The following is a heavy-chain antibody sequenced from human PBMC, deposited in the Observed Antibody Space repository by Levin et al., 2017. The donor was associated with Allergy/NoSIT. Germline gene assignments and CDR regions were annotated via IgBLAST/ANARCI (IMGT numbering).Heavy chain of an antibody. CDR3: ARTPREVTTIIHYYYMDV. D-gene: IGHD5-12*01. CDR2: VFYSAST. Sequence: PSETLSLTCTVSGGSISSSSYYWGWIRQPPGKGLEWIGSVFYSASTYYNPSLRGRVTISVDTSKNQFSLKVTSVTAADAAMYYCARTPREVTTIIHYYYMDVWGKGTTVTVSS. J-gene: IGHJ6*03. V-gene: IGHV4-39*01. CDR1: GGSISSSSYY.